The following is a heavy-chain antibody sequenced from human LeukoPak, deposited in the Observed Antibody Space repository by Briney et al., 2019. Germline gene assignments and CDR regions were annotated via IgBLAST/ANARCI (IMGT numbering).Heavy chain of an antibody. V-gene: IGHV4-39*07. Sequence: SETLSLTCTVSGGSISSYYWSWIRQPPGMGLEWIGSIYYSGSTYYNPSLKSRVSISLDTSKNQFSLKLTSVTAADTAVYYCASTHYDSSGYKTYYFNYWGQGTLVTVSS. CDR3: ASTHYDSSGYKTYYFNY. D-gene: IGHD3-22*01. CDR1: GGSISSYY. J-gene: IGHJ4*02. CDR2: IYYSGST.